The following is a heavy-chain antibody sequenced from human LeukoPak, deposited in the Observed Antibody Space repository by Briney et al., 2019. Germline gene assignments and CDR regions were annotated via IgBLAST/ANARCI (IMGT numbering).Heavy chain of an antibody. Sequence: ASVKVSCKASGYTFTGYYMHWVRQAPGQGLEWMGWINPNSGSTNYAQKFQGRVTMTRDTSISTAYMELRSLRSDDTAVYYCARLLTYCSGGSCYSEVWFDPWGQGTLVTVSS. CDR1: GYTFTGYY. CDR3: ARLLTYCSGGSCYSEVWFDP. J-gene: IGHJ5*02. CDR2: INPNSGST. V-gene: IGHV1-2*02. D-gene: IGHD2-15*01.